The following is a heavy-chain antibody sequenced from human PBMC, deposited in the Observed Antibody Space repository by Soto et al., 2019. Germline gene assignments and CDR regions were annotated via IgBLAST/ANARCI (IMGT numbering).Heavy chain of an antibody. CDR2: ISGSGGST. J-gene: IGHJ5*02. V-gene: IGHV3-23*01. Sequence: GESLKISCAASGFTFSSYAMSWVRQAPGKGLALVSAISGSGGSTYYADSVKGRFTISRDNSKNTLYLQMNSVRAEDTAVYYCAKGYYDSSGPNWFDPWGQGTLVTVSS. CDR3: AKGYYDSSGPNWFDP. D-gene: IGHD3-22*01. CDR1: GFTFSSYA.